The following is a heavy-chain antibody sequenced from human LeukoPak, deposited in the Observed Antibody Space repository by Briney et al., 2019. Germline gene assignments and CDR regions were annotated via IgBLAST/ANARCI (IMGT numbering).Heavy chain of an antibody. CDR2: INPNSGGT. Sequence: ASVKVSCKASGYTFTGYYMHWVRQAPGQGLEWMGWINPNSGGTNYAQKFQGRVTMTRDTSISTACMELSRLRSDDTAVYYCARKRVPAAIGDYYYYGMDVWGQGTTVTVSS. D-gene: IGHD2-2*01. CDR3: ARKRVPAAIGDYYYYGMDV. V-gene: IGHV1-2*02. J-gene: IGHJ6*02. CDR1: GYTFTGYY.